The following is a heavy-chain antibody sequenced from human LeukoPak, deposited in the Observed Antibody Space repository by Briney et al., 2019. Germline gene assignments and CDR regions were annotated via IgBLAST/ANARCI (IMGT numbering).Heavy chain of an antibody. CDR2: IKGDEMTT. J-gene: IGHJ4*02. Sequence: AGGSLRLSCAASGFTFTTYWMHWVRHAPGKGLEWVSRIKGDEMTTNYADSVEGRFTISRDNAKNTVYLEINSLRAEDTAVYYCARGGLFAYYFDYWGQGTLVTVSS. V-gene: IGHV3-74*01. D-gene: IGHD3-10*02. CDR3: ARGGLFAYYFDY. CDR1: GFTFTTYW.